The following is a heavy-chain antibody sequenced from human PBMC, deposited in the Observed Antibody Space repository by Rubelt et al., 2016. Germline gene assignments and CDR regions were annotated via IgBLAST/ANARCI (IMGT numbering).Heavy chain of an antibody. J-gene: IGHJ4*02. V-gene: IGHV1-3*01. Sequence: QVQLVQSGAEVKKPGASVKVSCKASGYTFPRYALHWVRQAPGQRLEWMGWINAGTGNTKYSQKFQGRVTFSRDTSGTSADMELNRLRSGDTAVYYCARGPRGNDFDYWGQGTLVTVSA. CDR2: INAGTGNT. CDR3: ARGPRGNDFDY. CDR1: GYTFPRYA.